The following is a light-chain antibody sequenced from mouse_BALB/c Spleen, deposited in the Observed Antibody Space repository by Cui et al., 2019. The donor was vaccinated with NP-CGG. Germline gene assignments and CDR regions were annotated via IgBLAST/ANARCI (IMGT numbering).Light chain of an antibody. Sequence: HAVVTQESTPSTSPGETVTLTCRSSTGAVTTSNYTNWVQENPDHLFTGLIGGTNNRAPGVPARFSGSLIGDKAALTITGAQTENEAIYFCALWYSNHWVFGGGTKLTV. CDR3: ALWYSNHWV. V-gene: IGLV1*01. CDR1: TGAVTTSNY. J-gene: IGLJ1*01. CDR2: GTN.